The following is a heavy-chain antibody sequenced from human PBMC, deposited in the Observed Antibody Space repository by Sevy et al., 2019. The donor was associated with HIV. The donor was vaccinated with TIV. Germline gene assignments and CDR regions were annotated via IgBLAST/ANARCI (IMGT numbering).Heavy chain of an antibody. CDR2: IYYSGST. Sequence: SETLSLTCTVSGGSISSYYWSWIRQPPGKGLEWIGYIYYSGSTNYNPSLKSRVTISVDTSKNQFSLKLGSVTAADTAVYYCARFKWWLPSGIAAAGERNYYMDVWGKGTTVTVSS. D-gene: IGHD6-13*01. J-gene: IGHJ6*03. CDR1: GGSISSYY. V-gene: IGHV4-59*01. CDR3: ARFKWWLPSGIAAAGERNYYMDV.